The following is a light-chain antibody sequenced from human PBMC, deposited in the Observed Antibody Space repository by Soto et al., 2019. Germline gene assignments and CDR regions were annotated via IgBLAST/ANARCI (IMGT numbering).Light chain of an antibody. V-gene: IGLV2-11*01. CDR2: DVT. CDR1: SSDVGGYNS. CDR3: SSYAGSLTTV. Sequence: QSALTQPRSVSGSPRQSVTISCTGTSSDVGGYNSVSWYQQYPGKAPQLMIYDVTKRPSGVPDRFSGSKSGNTASLTISGLQAEDEADYYCSSYAGSLTTVFGGGTKLTVL. J-gene: IGLJ3*02.